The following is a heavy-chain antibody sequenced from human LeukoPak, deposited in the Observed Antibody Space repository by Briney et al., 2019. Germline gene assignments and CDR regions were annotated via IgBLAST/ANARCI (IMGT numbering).Heavy chain of an antibody. V-gene: IGHV4-38-2*01. CDR1: GYSISSTYY. D-gene: IGHD3-16*01. Sequence: PSETLSLTCAVSGYSISSTYYWGWIRQPPGKGLEWIGSIYHSGNTCYNPSLKSRVTISVDTSKNQFSLKLNSVTATDTAVYYCARRNTGGITQWAFDIWGRGTMVTVSS. CDR2: IYHSGNT. J-gene: IGHJ3*02. CDR3: ARRNTGGITQWAFDI.